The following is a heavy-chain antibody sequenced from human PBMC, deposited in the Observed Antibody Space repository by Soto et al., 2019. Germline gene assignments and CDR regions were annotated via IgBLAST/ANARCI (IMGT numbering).Heavy chain of an antibody. CDR2: IYYSGST. V-gene: IGHV4-39*01. Sequence: PSETLSLTCAVSGGSISSYYWGWIRQPSGKGLEWIGSIYYSGSTYCNPSLKSRVTISVDTSKNQFSLKLSSVTAADTAVYYCASSYGDYVSYWGQGTLVTVSS. CDR3: ASSYGDYVSY. D-gene: IGHD4-17*01. J-gene: IGHJ4*02. CDR1: GGSISSYY.